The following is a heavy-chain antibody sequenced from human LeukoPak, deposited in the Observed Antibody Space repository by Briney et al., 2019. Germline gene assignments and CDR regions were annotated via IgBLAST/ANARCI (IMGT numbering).Heavy chain of an antibody. CDR2: INSDGSST. D-gene: IGHD6-19*01. V-gene: IGHV3-74*01. CDR3: AREDSSRWYLDY. J-gene: IGHJ4*02. CDR1: GFTFSSYW. Sequence: GGSLRLSCAASGFTFSSYWMHWVRQAPGKGLVWVSRINSDGSSTSYADSVKGRFTISRDNAKNTLYLQMNSLRAEDTAVYYCAREDSSRWYLDYWGQGTLVTVSS.